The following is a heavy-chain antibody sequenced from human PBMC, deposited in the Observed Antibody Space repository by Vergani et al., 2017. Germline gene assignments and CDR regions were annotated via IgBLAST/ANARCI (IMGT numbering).Heavy chain of an antibody. CDR2: IWYDESRK. CDR3: AKDRGSGSSDY. Sequence: QVQLVESGGDVVQPGRSLKLSCVASGYTFSSSGMHWVRQAPGKGLEWVAVIWYDESRKYYADSVRGRFTISRDTSRNTLYLQMNSLRAEDTAVYYCAKDRGSGSSDYWGQGTLVTVSS. D-gene: IGHD1-26*01. CDR1: GYTFSSSG. V-gene: IGHV3-33*06. J-gene: IGHJ4*02.